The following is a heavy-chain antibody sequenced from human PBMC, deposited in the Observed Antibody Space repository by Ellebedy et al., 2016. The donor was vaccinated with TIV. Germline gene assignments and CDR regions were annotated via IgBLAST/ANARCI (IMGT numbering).Heavy chain of an antibody. Sequence: AASVKVSCKVSGYSLTELSMHWVRQAPGKGLEWMGGFDPEDGETTYAQKFQGRIILTEDTSSDTAYMELSNLRSEDTAVYFCATDSSKSRLVMVASAQAFDGWGQGTLVTVSS. CDR2: FDPEDGET. D-gene: IGHD2-21*01. J-gene: IGHJ3*01. CDR3: ATDSSKSRLVMVASAQAFDG. V-gene: IGHV1-24*01. CDR1: GYSLTELS.